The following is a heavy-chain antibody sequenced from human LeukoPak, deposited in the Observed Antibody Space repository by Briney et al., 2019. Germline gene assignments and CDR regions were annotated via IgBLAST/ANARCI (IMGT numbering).Heavy chain of an antibody. CDR1: GYTFTGYY. Sequence: VASVKVSCKASGYTFTGYYMHWVRQAPGQGLEWMGWINPNSGGTNYAQKFQGRVTMTRDTSISTAYMELSRLRSDDTAVYYCARSTPNTIFGVVSNYMDVWGKGTTVTVSS. D-gene: IGHD3-3*01. V-gene: IGHV1-2*02. J-gene: IGHJ6*03. CDR2: INPNSGGT. CDR3: ARSTPNTIFGVVSNYMDV.